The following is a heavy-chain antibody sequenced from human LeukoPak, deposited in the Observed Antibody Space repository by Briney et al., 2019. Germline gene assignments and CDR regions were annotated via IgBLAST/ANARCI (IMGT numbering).Heavy chain of an antibody. CDR3: ARDVRGPHDF. Sequence: GGSLRLSCAASGFTLSNSWMHWVRQAPGKGLVWVSRIDPDGNTDYADSVKGRFTISRDNAKNTLYLQMNSLRAEDTAVYRCARDVRGPHDFWGQGTLVTVSS. J-gene: IGHJ4*02. V-gene: IGHV3-74*01. CDR1: GFTLSNSW. D-gene: IGHD2/OR15-2a*01. CDR2: IDPDGNT.